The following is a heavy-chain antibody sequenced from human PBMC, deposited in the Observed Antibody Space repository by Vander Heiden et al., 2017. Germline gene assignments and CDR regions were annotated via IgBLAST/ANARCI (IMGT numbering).Heavy chain of an antibody. V-gene: IGHV4-39*01. D-gene: IGHD4-17*01. CDR2: FYHRGST. CDR3: ASGYGAIDD. CDR1: GGSTSGSNHY. Sequence: QLQLQESGPRLVKPSETLSLTCTVSGGSTSGSNHYWGWIRQAPGERLEWIGNFYHRGSTYYNSSLKSRVTISVDTSKNQFSLMLTSVTAADTAFYYCASGYGAIDDWGQGQLVTVSS. J-gene: IGHJ4*02.